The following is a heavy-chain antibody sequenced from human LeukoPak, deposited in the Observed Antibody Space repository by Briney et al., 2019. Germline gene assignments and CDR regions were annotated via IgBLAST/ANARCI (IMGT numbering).Heavy chain of an antibody. V-gene: IGHV4-34*01. J-gene: IGHJ4*02. Sequence: PSETLSLTCAVYGGSFSGYYWSWIRQPPGKGLEWIGEIXXSGSTNYNPSLKSRVTISVDTSKNQFSLKLSSVTAADTAVYYCARGLDYYGSGSQGYYFDYWGQGTLVTVSS. CDR3: ARGLDYYGSGSQGYYFDY. D-gene: IGHD3-10*01. CDR2: IXXSGST. CDR1: GGSFSGYY.